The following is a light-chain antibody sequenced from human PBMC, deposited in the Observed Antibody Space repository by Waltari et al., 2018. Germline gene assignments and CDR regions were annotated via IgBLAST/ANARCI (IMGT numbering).Light chain of an antibody. CDR1: SSNIGNNV. CDR2: SND. CDR3: AAWDDSLNGRWV. Sequence: QSVLTQPPSESGTPGQRVTISCSGSSSNIGNNVVNLYQQVPGTTPKLLISSNDHRPSGVPDRISGSKSGTSASLAIIGLQSEDEAHYYCAAWDDSLNGRWVFGGGTKLTVL. J-gene: IGLJ2*01. V-gene: IGLV1-44*01.